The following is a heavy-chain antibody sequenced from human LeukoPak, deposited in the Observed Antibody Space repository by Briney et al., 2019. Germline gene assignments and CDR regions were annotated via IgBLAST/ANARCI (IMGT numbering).Heavy chain of an antibody. CDR1: GFTFSSYG. V-gene: IGHV3-30*02. Sequence: GGSLRFSCAASGFTFSSYGMHWVRQAPGKGLEWVAFIRYDGSNKYYADSVKGRFTISRDNSKNTLYLQVNSLRAEDTAVYYCAKDSSSWSTFDYWGQGTLVTVSS. J-gene: IGHJ4*02. D-gene: IGHD6-13*01. CDR2: IRYDGSNK. CDR3: AKDSSSWSTFDY.